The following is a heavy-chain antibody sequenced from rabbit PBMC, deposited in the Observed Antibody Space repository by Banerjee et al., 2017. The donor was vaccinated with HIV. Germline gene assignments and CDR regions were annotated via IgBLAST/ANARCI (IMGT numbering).Heavy chain of an antibody. CDR3: AGEREYAFNL. CDR1: GIAFTNYG. Sequence: QEQLVESGGGLVTLGGSLKLSCKASGIAFTNYGISWVRQAPGKGPEWIGYIYPGFDMTNYATSVKGRFTISSDNAQNTVTLQMTSLTASDTATYFCAGEREYAFNLWGPGTLVTVS. J-gene: IGHJ4*01. CDR2: IYPGFDMT. V-gene: IGHV1S47*01.